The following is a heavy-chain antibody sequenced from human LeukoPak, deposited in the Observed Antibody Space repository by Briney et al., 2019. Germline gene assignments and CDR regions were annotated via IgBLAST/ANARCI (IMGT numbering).Heavy chain of an antibody. CDR3: ARAPSEIGGYYPEYFRH. Sequence: PGRSLRLSCAASGFTFSSYWMHWVRHDRGRGRGWVSCIKSDGSTNYADSVKGRFTISRDNAKNTVSLQMNSLRAEDTGVYYCARAPSEIGGYYPEYFRHWGQGTLVTVSS. J-gene: IGHJ1*01. D-gene: IGHD3-22*01. CDR2: IKSDGST. CDR1: GFTFSSYW. V-gene: IGHV3-74*01.